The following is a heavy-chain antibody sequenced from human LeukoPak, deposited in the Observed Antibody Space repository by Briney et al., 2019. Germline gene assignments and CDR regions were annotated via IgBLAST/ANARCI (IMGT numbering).Heavy chain of an antibody. D-gene: IGHD1-1*01. Sequence: GGSLRLSCAASGFTFSRYWMHWVRQAPGKGLVWVSRINTDGRTITYADSVKGRFTISRDNAKNTLYPQMNSLRAEDTAVYYCARDLLVQLERRSWFDPWGQGTLVTVSS. CDR1: GFTFSRYW. CDR2: INTDGRTI. CDR3: ARDLLVQLERRSWFDP. V-gene: IGHV3-74*01. J-gene: IGHJ5*02.